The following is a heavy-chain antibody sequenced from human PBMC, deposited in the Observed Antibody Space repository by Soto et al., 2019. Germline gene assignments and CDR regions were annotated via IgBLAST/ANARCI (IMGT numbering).Heavy chain of an antibody. CDR1: GFTFSSYG. CDR3: AKGADVVVTASRPYYYYGMDV. D-gene: IGHD2-21*02. CDR2: ISYDGSNK. Sequence: QVQLVESGGGVVQPGRSLRLSCAASGFTFSSYGMHWVRQAPGKGLEWVAVISYDGSNKYYADSVKGRFTISRDNSKNTLYLQMNSLRAEDTAVYYCAKGADVVVTASRPYYYYGMDVWGQGTTVTVSS. V-gene: IGHV3-30*18. J-gene: IGHJ6*02.